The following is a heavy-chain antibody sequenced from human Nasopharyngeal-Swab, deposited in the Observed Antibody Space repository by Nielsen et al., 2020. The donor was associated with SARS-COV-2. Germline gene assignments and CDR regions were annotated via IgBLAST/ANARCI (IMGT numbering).Heavy chain of an antibody. Sequence: ASVKVSCKASGYTFTSYDINWVRQATGQGLEWMGWMNPNSGNTGYAQKFQGRVTMTRNTSISTAYMELSSLRSEDTAVYYCARGTYYYDSSGYYGGNWFDPWGQGTLVTVSS. J-gene: IGHJ5*02. CDR1: GYTFTSYD. CDR2: MNPNSGNT. D-gene: IGHD3-22*01. CDR3: ARGTYYYDSSGYYGGNWFDP. V-gene: IGHV1-8*02.